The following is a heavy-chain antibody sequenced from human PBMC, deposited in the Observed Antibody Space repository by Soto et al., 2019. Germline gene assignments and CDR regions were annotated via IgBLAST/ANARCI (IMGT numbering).Heavy chain of an antibody. CDR1: GDSVSSNSAA. J-gene: IGHJ4*02. V-gene: IGHV6-1*01. CDR2: TYYRSKWYN. CDR3: TRALGGSGQDS. D-gene: IGHD6-19*01. Sequence: PSQTLSLTCAISGDSVSSNSAAWNWFRQSPSRGLEWLGRTYYRSKWYNDYAVSVKSRITINPDTFKNQFSLQLNSVTPEDTAIYYCTRALGGSGQDSWGKGTLVTVSS.